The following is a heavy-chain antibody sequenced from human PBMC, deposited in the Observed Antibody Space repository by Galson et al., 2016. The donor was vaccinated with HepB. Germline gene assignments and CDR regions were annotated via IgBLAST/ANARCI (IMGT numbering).Heavy chain of an antibody. D-gene: IGHD4-17*01. CDR1: GFNLSDYY. CDR2: ISRSGDSM. CDR3: ARDLPDDSVEYFDVFDL. Sequence: SLRLSCAASGFNLSDYYMNWIRQAPGKGLEWVSYISRSGDSMLYADSVRGRFTIPRDNVKKSLYLQMTNLRAEDTAVYYCARDLPDDSVEYFDVFDLWGQGTMVTVSS. V-gene: IGHV3-11*01. J-gene: IGHJ3*01.